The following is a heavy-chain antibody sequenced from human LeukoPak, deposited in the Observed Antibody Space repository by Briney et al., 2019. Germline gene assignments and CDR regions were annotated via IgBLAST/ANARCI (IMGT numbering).Heavy chain of an antibody. CDR2: LYTSGGT. CDR3: ARSLNGDITFDS. CDR1: GGSINSYY. J-gene: IGHJ4*02. Sequence: SETLSLTCTVSGGSINSYYWSWIRQPAGKGLEWIGRLYTSGGTNYNPSLKSRATMSVDTSKNQFSLKLSSVTAADTAVYYCARSLNGDITFDSWGQGALVTVSS. V-gene: IGHV4-4*07. D-gene: IGHD4-17*01.